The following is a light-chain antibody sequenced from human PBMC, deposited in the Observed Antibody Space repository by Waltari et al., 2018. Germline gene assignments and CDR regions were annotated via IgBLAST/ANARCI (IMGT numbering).Light chain of an antibody. CDR1: QSVSSSY. CDR3: QQYGSSPPIT. Sequence: EIVLTQSPGTLSLSPGERATLSCRASQSVSSSYLAWYQLKPGQSPRLLIYAASSRATGIPDRFSGSGSGTGFTLTISRLEPEDFAVYYCQQYGSSPPITFGQGTRLEIK. V-gene: IGKV3-20*01. CDR2: AAS. J-gene: IGKJ5*01.